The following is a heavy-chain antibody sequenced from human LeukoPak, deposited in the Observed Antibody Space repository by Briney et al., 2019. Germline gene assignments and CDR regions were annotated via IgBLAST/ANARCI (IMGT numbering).Heavy chain of an antibody. Sequence: GGSLRLSCAASGLSFSSSAMTWVRQAAGKGLEWVSAVSGSGTTTYYADSVKGRFTISRDNSKNTLYLQMNSLRAEDTAVYYCAKDFYQLFPNYYFDYWGQGTLVTVSS. CDR2: VSGSGTTT. J-gene: IGHJ4*02. CDR3: AKDFYQLFPNYYFDY. D-gene: IGHD2-2*01. V-gene: IGHV3-23*01. CDR1: GLSFSSSA.